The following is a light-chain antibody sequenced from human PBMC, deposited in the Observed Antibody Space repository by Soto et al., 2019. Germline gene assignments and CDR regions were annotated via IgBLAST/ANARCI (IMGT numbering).Light chain of an antibody. J-gene: IGKJ4*02. CDR2: LAS. CDR1: QGIRNY. V-gene: IGKV1-9*01. Sequence: IQLTQSPSSLYASVGDRVTITCRASQGIRNYLDWYQQKPGKAPNRLIYLASTLQGGVPSRFSGSGSGTDFRLTISSLQHEDVATYYCQYLNSFPLTFGGGTKVELK. CDR3: QYLNSFPLT.